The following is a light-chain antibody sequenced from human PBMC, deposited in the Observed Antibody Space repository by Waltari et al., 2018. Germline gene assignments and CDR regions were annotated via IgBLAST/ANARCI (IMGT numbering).Light chain of an antibody. J-gene: IGLJ2*01. Sequence: QSVLTQPPSVSGAPGQRVTISCSWTNSNIGEDFDVHWYQQVPGTAPKLLLLSFSNRPSGVSDRFAGFKSGASACLVITGLQAEDEAMYYCQSYDTTLSAVVVGGGTRLTV. CDR1: NSNIGEDFD. V-gene: IGLV1-40*01. CDR2: SFS. CDR3: QSYDTTLSAVV.